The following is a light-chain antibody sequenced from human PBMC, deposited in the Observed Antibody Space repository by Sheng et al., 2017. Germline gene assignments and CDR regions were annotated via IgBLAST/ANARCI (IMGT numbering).Light chain of an antibody. CDR2: QAS. Sequence: DIQMTQSPSTLSASVGDRVTITCRASQSFSTWLAWYQQKPGKAPKLLIYQASGLESGVPSRFSGSGSGTDFTLTITNLQPEDFATYYCQQVDGFPLTFGGGTKVEIK. CDR1: QSFSTW. CDR3: QQVDGFPLT. J-gene: IGKJ4*01. V-gene: IGKV1-5*03.